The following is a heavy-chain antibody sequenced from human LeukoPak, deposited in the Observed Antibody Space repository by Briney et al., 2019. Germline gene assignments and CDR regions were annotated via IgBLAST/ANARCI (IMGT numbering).Heavy chain of an antibody. V-gene: IGHV4-59*01. D-gene: IGHD1-1*01. CDR2: IYYSGST. CDR3: ARAGEYYYYGMDV. Sequence: SETLSLTCTVSGGSISSYYWSWIRQPPGKGLGWIGYIYYSGSTNYNPSLKSRVTISVDTSKNQFSLKLSSVTAADTAVYYCARAGEYYYYGMDVWGKGTTVTVSS. J-gene: IGHJ6*04. CDR1: GGSISSYY.